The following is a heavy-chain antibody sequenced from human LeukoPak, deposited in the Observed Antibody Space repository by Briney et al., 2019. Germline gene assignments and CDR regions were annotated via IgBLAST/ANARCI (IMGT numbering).Heavy chain of an antibody. J-gene: IGHJ6*02. CDR1: GGSISGYY. CDR3: ARGRGYMVRGAYYYYGMDV. D-gene: IGHD3-10*01. CDR2: INHSGST. Sequence: SETLSLTCTVSGGSISGYYWSWIRQPPGKGLEWIGEINHSGSTNYNPSLKSRVTISVDTSKNQFSLKLSSVTAADTAVYYCARGRGYMVRGAYYYYGMDVWGQGTTVTVSS. V-gene: IGHV4-34*01.